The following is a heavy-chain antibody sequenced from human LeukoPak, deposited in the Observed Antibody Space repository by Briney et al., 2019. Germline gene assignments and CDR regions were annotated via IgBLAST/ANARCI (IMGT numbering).Heavy chain of an antibody. J-gene: IGHJ4*02. Sequence: PGGSLRLSCGASGFTFRNYGMHWVRQAPGKGLEWVAIIWYDGSNKYYADSVKGRFTISRDNSKNTLYLQMNSLRAEDTAVYYCARGGYSGYDWDYWGQGTLVTVSS. CDR3: ARGGYSGYDWDY. CDR1: GFTFRNYG. CDR2: IWYDGSNK. V-gene: IGHV3-33*01. D-gene: IGHD5-12*01.